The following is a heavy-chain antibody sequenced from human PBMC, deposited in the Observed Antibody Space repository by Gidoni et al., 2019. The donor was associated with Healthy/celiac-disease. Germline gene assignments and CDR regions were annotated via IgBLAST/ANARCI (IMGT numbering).Heavy chain of an antibody. CDR2: ISSSGSTI. CDR1: GFTFSDYY. V-gene: IGHV3-11*01. J-gene: IGHJ6*02. CDR3: AISYYYDSSGYYYSGYYGMDV. D-gene: IGHD3-22*01. Sequence: QVQLVESGDGLVKTGGYRRLSCAASGFTFSDYYMSWIRQAPGKGLEWVSYISSSGSTIYYADSVKGRFTISRDNAKNSLYLQMNSLRAEDTAVYYCAISYYYDSSGYYYSGYYGMDVWGQGTTVTVSS.